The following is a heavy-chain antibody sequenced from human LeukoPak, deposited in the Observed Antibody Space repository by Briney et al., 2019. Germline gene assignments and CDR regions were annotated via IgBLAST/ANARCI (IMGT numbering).Heavy chain of an antibody. D-gene: IGHD5-12*01. CDR2: SSSGSTI. V-gene: IGHV3-48*03. Sequence: GGSLRLSCAASGFTFSGYEMNWVRQAPGKGLEWVSYSSSGSTIYYADSVKGRFSISRDNAKNSLYLQTNSLRAEDTAVYYCARGPYDSYFDYWGQGTLVTVSS. J-gene: IGHJ4*02. CDR1: GFTFSGYE. CDR3: ARGPYDSYFDY.